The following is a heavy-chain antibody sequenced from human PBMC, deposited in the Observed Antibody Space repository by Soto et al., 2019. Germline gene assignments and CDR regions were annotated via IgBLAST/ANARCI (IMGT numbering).Heavy chain of an antibody. CDR2: IYYSGST. V-gene: IGHV4-39*01. J-gene: IGHJ4*02. D-gene: IGHD3-10*01. Sequence: QLQLQESGPGLVKPSETLSLTCTVSVGSISSSSYYWGWIRQPPGKGLEWIGSIYYSGSTYYNPSLKSRVTMSVDTSKNQFDLKLSSVAAADTAVYDCAIQAVVRGVIITFDYWGQGTLVTVSS. CDR3: AIQAVVRGVIITFDY. CDR1: VGSISSSSYY.